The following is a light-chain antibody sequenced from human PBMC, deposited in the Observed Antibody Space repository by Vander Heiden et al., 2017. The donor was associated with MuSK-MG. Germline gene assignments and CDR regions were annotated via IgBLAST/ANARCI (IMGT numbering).Light chain of an antibody. Sequence: DIQITHSPSSLSASVGDRVTITCQARQAIRNYLNPYQQNLWKAPKLLIYDASNLVTAGPSRFSGSGSGTDFTFTISSLQPEDFATYYCQQYDNHPPTFGQGTRMEIK. CDR1: QAIRNY. CDR3: QQYDNHPPT. V-gene: IGKV1-33*01. J-gene: IGKJ5*01. CDR2: DAS.